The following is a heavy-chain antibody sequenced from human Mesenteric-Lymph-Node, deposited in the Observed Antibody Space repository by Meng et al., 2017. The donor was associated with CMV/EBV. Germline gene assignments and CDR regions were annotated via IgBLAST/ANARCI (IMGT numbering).Heavy chain of an antibody. J-gene: IGHJ4*02. D-gene: IGHD4-23*01. Sequence: QVHVQQWCAGLLKPSEPLSLTCAVYGGSFSGYYWSWIRQPPGKGLEWIGEINHSGSTNYNPSLKSRVTISVDTSKNQFSLKLSSVTAADTAVYYCARHQRWLKSEGGFNYWGQGTLVTVSS. CDR1: GGSFSGYY. CDR2: INHSGST. V-gene: IGHV4-34*01. CDR3: ARHQRWLKSEGGFNY.